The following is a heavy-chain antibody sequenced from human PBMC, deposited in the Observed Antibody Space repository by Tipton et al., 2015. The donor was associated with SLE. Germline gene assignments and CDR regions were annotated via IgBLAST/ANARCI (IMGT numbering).Heavy chain of an antibody. CDR3: TRGARGIEPAGHYTYYYGMDV. CDR1: GFTFSDHY. V-gene: IGHV3-72*01. Sequence: SLRLSCVASGFTFSDHYIDWVRQAPGKGLEWVGRSRNKANRYTTEYAASVRGRFTISRDESRSTLYLQMNSLKTEDTAVYYCTRGARGIEPAGHYTYYYGMDVWGQGSTVTVSS. D-gene: IGHD6-13*01. J-gene: IGHJ6*02. CDR2: SRNKANRYTT.